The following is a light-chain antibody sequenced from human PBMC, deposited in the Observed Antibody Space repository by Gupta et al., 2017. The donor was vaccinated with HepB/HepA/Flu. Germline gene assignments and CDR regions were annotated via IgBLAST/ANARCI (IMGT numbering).Light chain of an antibody. J-gene: IGKJ1*01. CDR2: DAS. CDR1: QSVSRT. V-gene: IGKV3D-15*01. Sequence: EIVMTQSPAALSVSPGDRATLSCRASQSVSRTLAWYHHKPGQAPRLLIHDASTRASDIPARFSGSGSCIDCRRTISSMETEDSAVYYGQQGHLGPRTFGQGTKVEIK. CDR3: QQGHLGPRT.